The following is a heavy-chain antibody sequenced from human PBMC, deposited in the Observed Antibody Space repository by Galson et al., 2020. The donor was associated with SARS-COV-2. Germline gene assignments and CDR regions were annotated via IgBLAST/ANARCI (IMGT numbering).Heavy chain of an antibody. V-gene: IGHV3-74*01. CDR1: GFTFSNYW. J-gene: IGHJ4*02. CDR3: ARLGEKPLYGGPWGLDN. Sequence: GESLKISCVASGFTFSNYWMHWVRQAPGKGLVWVSRLNSDGSSTNYADAVKGRFTISRDNAKNTLYLQLNSLRVEDTAVYYCARLGEKPLYGGPWGLDNWGQGTLVTVSS. CDR2: LNSDGSST. D-gene: IGHD3-16*02.